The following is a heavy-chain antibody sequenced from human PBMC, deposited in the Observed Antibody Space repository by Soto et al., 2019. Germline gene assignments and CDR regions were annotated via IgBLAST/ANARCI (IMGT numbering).Heavy chain of an antibody. D-gene: IGHD6-25*01. J-gene: IGHJ5*02. V-gene: IGHV3-30*04. CDR2: ISYHGNTE. CDR3: ARVGLNVFRAANDSYNWFEP. CDR1: GFTFSHYA. Sequence: GGSLRLSCTASGFTFSHYALHWLRQTPGKGLEWVAYISYHGNTEKYADSVKGRFTISRDNYKKEVYLQMNSLRTEDTAVYYCARVGLNVFRAANDSYNWFEPWGQGTLVTVSS.